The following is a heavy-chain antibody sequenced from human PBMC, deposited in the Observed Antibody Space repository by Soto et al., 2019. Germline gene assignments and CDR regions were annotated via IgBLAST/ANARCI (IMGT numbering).Heavy chain of an antibody. J-gene: IGHJ3*02. CDR1: GGTFSSYA. CDR3: ARVGKYCSGGSGYASDDAFDI. D-gene: IGHD2-15*01. V-gene: IGHV1-69*01. Sequence: QVQLVQSGAEVKKPGSSVKVSCKASGGTFSSYAISWVRQAPGQGLEWMGGIIPIFGTANYAQKFQGRVTITADESTSTAYMELSSLRSEDTAVYYCARVGKYCSGGSGYASDDAFDICGQGTMVTVSS. CDR2: IIPIFGTA.